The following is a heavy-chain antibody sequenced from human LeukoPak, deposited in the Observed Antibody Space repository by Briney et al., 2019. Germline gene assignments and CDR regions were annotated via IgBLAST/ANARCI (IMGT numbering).Heavy chain of an antibody. V-gene: IGHV4-59*02. Sequence: PSENLSLTCTASGDSVSAFYWSWLRQSPGTGLEWIGFIHYPASTAYNPSLKSRVTISLETSRNQLSLMLTSLTPADTAMYYCARGSSDVYWYLDVWGRGTLVTVSS. CDR1: GDSVSAFY. CDR2: IHYPAST. D-gene: IGHD6-19*01. CDR3: ARGSSDVYWYLDV. J-gene: IGHJ2*01.